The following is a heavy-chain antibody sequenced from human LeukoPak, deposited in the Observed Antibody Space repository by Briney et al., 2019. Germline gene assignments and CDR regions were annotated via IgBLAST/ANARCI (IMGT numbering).Heavy chain of an antibody. CDR2: IYPGDSDT. V-gene: IGHV5-51*01. D-gene: IGHD3-22*01. J-gene: IGHJ4*02. CDR1: GYSFSNYW. CDR3: ARVDYYDRSGYFDY. Sequence: GESLKISCEGSGYSFSNYWLGWVRQMPGKGLEWMGIIYPGDSDTRYSPSFQGQVTISADKSISTAYLQWSSLKASDTAMYYCARVDYYDRSGYFDYWGQGTQVTVFS.